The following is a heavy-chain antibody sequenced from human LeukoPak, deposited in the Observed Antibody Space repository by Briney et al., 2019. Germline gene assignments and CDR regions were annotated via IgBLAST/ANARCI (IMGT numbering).Heavy chain of an antibody. V-gene: IGHV4-39*01. D-gene: IGHD5-18*01. Sequence: SGTLSLTCTVSGGSISTSFYCNWIRQPPGKGLEWIGSTHYSGSSSYNPSLNSRVSMSVDTSRNQCSLRLTSVTAADTAVYYCARRDSPARWFDPWGQGTLVTVSS. CDR2: THYSGSS. J-gene: IGHJ5*02. CDR1: GGSISTSFY. CDR3: ARRDSPARWFDP.